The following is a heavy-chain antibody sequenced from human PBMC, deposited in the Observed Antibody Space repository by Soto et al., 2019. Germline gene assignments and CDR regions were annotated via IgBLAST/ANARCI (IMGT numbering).Heavy chain of an antibody. CDR3: ARGYFDSGHGYDL. V-gene: IGHV5-51*01. Sequence: GEALKISCKGPGHLFNNHWIGWVRQTPGKGLEWMGLIFTRDSETKTSPSFQGHVSFSVDNSINTVYLQWTSLKTTDTGIYFCARGYFDSGHGYDLWGQGTLVTVSS. J-gene: IGHJ5*02. CDR2: IFTRDSET. CDR1: GHLFNNHW. D-gene: IGHD3-10*01.